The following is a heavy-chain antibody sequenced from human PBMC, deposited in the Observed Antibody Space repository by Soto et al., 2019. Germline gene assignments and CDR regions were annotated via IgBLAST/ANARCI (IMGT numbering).Heavy chain of an antibody. CDR3: TRTTQSAYDFHV. CDR2: SRNKANSYTT. Sequence: EVQLVESGGGLVQPGGSLRLSCAASGFTFSDHYMDWVRQAPGKGLEWVGRSRNKANSYTTEYAASVKGRFTISRDDSTNSLYLQMNSLKTEDTAVYYCTRTTQSAYDFHVWGQGTTVTVSS. CDR1: GFTFSDHY. D-gene: IGHD3-3*01. J-gene: IGHJ6*02. V-gene: IGHV3-72*01.